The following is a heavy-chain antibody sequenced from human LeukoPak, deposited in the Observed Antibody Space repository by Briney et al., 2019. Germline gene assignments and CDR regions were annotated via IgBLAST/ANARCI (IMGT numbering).Heavy chain of an antibody. CDR1: GFTFSDYY. Sequence: PGGSLRLSCAASGFTFSDYYMSWIRQAPGKGLEWVSYISNSLSYTYYADSVKGRFTISRDNAKNSLYLQMDSLRAEDTAVYYCARVYGYYGSGNYYLDYWGQGTLVTVSS. CDR3: ARVYGYYGSGNYYLDY. CDR2: ISNSLSYT. D-gene: IGHD3-10*01. J-gene: IGHJ4*02. V-gene: IGHV3-11*05.